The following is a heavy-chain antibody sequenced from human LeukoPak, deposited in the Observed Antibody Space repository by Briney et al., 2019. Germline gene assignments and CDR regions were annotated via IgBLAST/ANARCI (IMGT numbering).Heavy chain of an antibody. Sequence: GSLRLSCAASGFTFSSYGMHWVRQAPGKGLEWVAVIWYDGSNKYYADSVKGRFTISRDNSKNTLYLQMNSLRAEDTAVYYCARDLSETIVVVTAGFDYWGQGTLVTVSS. CDR2: IWYDGSNK. V-gene: IGHV3-33*01. CDR3: ARDLSETIVVVTAGFDY. J-gene: IGHJ4*02. CDR1: GFTFSSYG. D-gene: IGHD2-21*02.